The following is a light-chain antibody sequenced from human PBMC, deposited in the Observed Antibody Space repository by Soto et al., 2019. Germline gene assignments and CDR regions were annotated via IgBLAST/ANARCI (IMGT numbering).Light chain of an antibody. Sequence: DIQLTQSPSFLSASVGDRVIITCRASQGISSYLAWYQKKPGKAPKLLMYAASTLQSGVPSRFSGSGSGTEFTLTISSLQPEDFATYYCQQLKSYPQTFGQGTKVDIK. CDR1: QGISSY. J-gene: IGKJ1*01. CDR3: QQLKSYPQT. CDR2: AAS. V-gene: IGKV1-9*01.